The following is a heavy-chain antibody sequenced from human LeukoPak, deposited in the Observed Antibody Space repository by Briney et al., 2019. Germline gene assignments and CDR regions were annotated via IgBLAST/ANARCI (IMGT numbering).Heavy chain of an antibody. J-gene: IGHJ4*02. D-gene: IGHD6-19*01. V-gene: IGHV1-2*02. Sequence: ASVRVSCKASGYIFTGYYMHWVRQAPGQGLEWMGWINPTSGGTNYAQKFQGRVTMTTDTSTSTAYMELRSLRSDDTAVYYCARDLKRGYSSGRYSWGTGSSNDYWGQGTLVTVSS. CDR2: INPTSGGT. CDR3: ARDLKRGYSSGRYSWGTGSSNDY. CDR1: GYIFTGYY.